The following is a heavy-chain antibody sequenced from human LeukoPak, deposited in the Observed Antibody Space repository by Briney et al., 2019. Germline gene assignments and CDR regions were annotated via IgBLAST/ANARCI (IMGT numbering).Heavy chain of an antibody. D-gene: IGHD3-9*01. CDR2: IYHSGST. J-gene: IGHJ4*02. Sequence: SETLSLTCAVSGGSISSGGYSWSWIRQPPGKGLEWVGYIYHSGSTYYNPSLKSRVTISVDRSKNQFSLKLSSVTAADTAVYYCARGDDILTGRLDYWGQGTLVTVSS. CDR1: GGSISSGGYS. CDR3: ARGDDILTGRLDY. V-gene: IGHV4-30-2*01.